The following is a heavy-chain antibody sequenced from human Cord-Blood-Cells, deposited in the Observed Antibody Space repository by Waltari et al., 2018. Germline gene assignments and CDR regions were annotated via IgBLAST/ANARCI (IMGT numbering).Heavy chain of an antibody. D-gene: IGHD3-16*01. CDR1: GYTFTGYY. CDR2: SHPKRGGT. Sequence: QVQLVQSGAEVKKPGASVKVSCKASGYTFTGYYMHWVRQAPGQGLEWRGRSHPKRGGTNEAEKVEGRFTRTRETSISTAYMELSRLRSDDTAVYYCARVRVKEGVDAFDIWGQGTMVTVSS. J-gene: IGHJ3*02. CDR3: ARVRVKEGVDAFDI. V-gene: IGHV1-2*02.